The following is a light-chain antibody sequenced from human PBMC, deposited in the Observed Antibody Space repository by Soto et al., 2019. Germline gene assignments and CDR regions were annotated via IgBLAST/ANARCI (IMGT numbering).Light chain of an antibody. Sequence: QSALTQPASVSGSPGQSITISCTGTSSDFGGYNYVSWYQQHPGKAPKLMIYEVSNRPSGVSDRFSGSKSGNTASLTISGLQAEDEADYYCSSYTATRGVFGTGTQLTVL. J-gene: IGLJ1*01. CDR2: EVS. CDR3: SSYTATRGV. V-gene: IGLV2-14*03. CDR1: SSDFGGYNY.